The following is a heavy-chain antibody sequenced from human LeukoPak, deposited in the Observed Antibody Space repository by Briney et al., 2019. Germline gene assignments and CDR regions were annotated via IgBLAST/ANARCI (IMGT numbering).Heavy chain of an antibody. CDR1: GFTFSGSA. CDR2: IRSKANSYAT. V-gene: IGHV3-73*01. J-gene: IGHJ6*03. CDR3: TSSGWYPPKKYYYYYMDV. D-gene: IGHD6-19*01. Sequence: GGSLRLSCAASGFTFSGSAMHWVRQASGKGLEWVGRIRSKANSYATAYAASVKGRFTISRDDSKNTAYLQMNSLKTEDTAVYYCTSSGWYPPKKYYYYYMDVWGKGTTVTVSS.